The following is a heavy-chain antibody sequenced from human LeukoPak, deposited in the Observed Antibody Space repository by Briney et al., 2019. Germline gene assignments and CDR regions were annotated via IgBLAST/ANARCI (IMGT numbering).Heavy chain of an antibody. CDR2: IYYSGST. CDR3: ARTTACSSTSCSNFDY. CDR1: GGSISSYY. J-gene: IGHJ4*02. Sequence: SETLSLTCTVSGGSISSYYWSWIRQPPGKGLEWIGYIYYSGSTNYNPSLKSRVTISVDTSKNQFSLKLSSVTAADTAVYYCARTTACSSTSCSNFDYWAREPWSPSPQ. D-gene: IGHD2-2*01. V-gene: IGHV4-59*01.